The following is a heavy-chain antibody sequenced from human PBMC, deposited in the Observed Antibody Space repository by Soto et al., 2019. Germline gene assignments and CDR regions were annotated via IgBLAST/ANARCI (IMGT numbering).Heavy chain of an antibody. CDR3: ARPYYYGSGSYYYYYMDV. CDR2: INHSGST. J-gene: IGHJ6*03. CDR1: GGSFSGYY. Sequence: SETLSLTCAVYGGSFSGYYWSWIRQPPGKGLEWIGEINHSGSTNYNPSLKSRVTISVDTSKNQFSLKLSSVTAADTAVYYCARPYYYGSGSYYYYYMDVWGKGTTVTVSS. D-gene: IGHD3-10*01. V-gene: IGHV4-34*01.